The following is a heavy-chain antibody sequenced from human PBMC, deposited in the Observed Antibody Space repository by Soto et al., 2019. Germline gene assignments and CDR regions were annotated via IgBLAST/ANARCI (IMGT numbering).Heavy chain of an antibody. V-gene: IGHV3-7*05. CDR3: ARVIAVALYYFDY. CDR1: GFTFSSYW. D-gene: IGHD6-19*01. J-gene: IGHJ4*02. Sequence: GGSLRLSCAASGFTFSSYWMSWVRQAPGKGLEWVANIKQDGSEKYYVDSVKGRFTISRDNAKNSLYLQMNSLRAEDTAVYYCARVIAVALYYFDYWGQGTLVTVSS. CDR2: IKQDGSEK.